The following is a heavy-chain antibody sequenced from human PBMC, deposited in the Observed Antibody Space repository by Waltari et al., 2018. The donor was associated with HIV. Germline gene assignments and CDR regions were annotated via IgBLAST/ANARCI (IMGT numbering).Heavy chain of an antibody. V-gene: IGHV3-23*01. J-gene: IGHJ4*02. D-gene: IGHD5-12*01. Sequence: EVQLLESGGGLVQPGGSLRLSCAAFGFRFRNYAMSWVRQAPGKGLEWVAVVRDIDSTYYVDSVKGRFIISRDDSKDSLYLQMNSLRVEDTAVYYCAKDDRASRGLDDWGQGTLVTVSS. CDR2: VRDIDST. CDR1: GFRFRNYA. CDR3: AKDDRASRGLDD.